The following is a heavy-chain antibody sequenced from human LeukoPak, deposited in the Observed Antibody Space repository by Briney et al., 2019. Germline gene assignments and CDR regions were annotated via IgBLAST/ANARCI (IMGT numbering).Heavy chain of an antibody. D-gene: IGHD1-26*01. CDR3: AIRSGSWIDY. V-gene: IGHV5-51*01. CDR2: IYPGDSDT. J-gene: IGHJ4*02. CDR1: GYNFTSYW. Sequence: NHGESLKISCKGSGYNFTSYWIGWVRQVPGKGLEWMGIIYPGDSDTRYSPSFQGQVTISADKSISTAYLQWSSLKASDTAMYYCAIRSGSWIDYWGQGTLVSVSS.